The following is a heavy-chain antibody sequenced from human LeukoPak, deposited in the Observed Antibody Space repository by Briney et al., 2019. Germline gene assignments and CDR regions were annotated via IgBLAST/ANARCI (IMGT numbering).Heavy chain of an antibody. CDR1: GGSFSGYY. CDR3: AGHDYVWGSYRPSHFDY. Sequence: SETLSLTCAVYGGSFSGYYWSWIRQPPGKGLEWIGEINHSGSTNYNPSLKSRVTISVDTSKNQFSLKLSSVTAADTAVYYCAGHDYVWGSYRPSHFDYWGQGTLVTVSS. CDR2: INHSGST. D-gene: IGHD3-16*02. V-gene: IGHV4-34*01. J-gene: IGHJ4*02.